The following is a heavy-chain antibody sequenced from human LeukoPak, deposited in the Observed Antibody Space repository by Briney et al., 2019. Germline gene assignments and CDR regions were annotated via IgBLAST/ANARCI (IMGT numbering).Heavy chain of an antibody. Sequence: PGGSLRLSCAASGFTFSSYEMNWVRQAPGKGLEWVSYISSSSGISIYYADSVKGRFTISRDNAKNSLYLQMNSLRAKDTAVYYCARGSSGWYYFDYWGQGTLVTVSS. J-gene: IGHJ4*02. CDR3: ARGSSGWYYFDY. CDR2: ISSSSGISI. V-gene: IGHV3-48*03. CDR1: GFTFSSYE. D-gene: IGHD6-19*01.